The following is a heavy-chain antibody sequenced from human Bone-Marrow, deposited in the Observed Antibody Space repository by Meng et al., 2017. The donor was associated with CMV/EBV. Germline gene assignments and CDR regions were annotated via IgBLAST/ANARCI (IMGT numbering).Heavy chain of an antibody. CDR1: GFTISSDY. V-gene: IGHV3-53*01. D-gene: IGHD2-2*01. Sequence: GESLKISCAASGFTISSDYMSWVRQAPGKGLEWGSVIFSGGDTYYADSVKGRFTISRDTSKNTLFLQMNSLRAEDSAVYYCARDVLKYGYYFDYWGQGTLVTVSS. CDR2: IFSGGDT. J-gene: IGHJ4*02. CDR3: ARDVLKYGYYFDY.